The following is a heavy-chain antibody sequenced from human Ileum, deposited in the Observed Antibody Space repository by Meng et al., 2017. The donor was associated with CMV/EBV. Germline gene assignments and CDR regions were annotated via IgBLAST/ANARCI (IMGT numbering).Heavy chain of an antibody. J-gene: IGHJ4*02. CDR2: INSDGSST. D-gene: IGHD2-2*01. CDR3: ARVKVGYCSSTSCYPDHYFDY. Sequence: GGSLRLSCAASGFTFSSYWMHWVRQAPGKGLVWVSRINSDGSSTSYADSVKGRFTISRDNAKNTLYLQMTSLRAEDTAVYYCARVKVGYCSSTSCYPDHYFDYWGQGTLVTVSS. V-gene: IGHV3-74*01. CDR1: GFTFSSYW.